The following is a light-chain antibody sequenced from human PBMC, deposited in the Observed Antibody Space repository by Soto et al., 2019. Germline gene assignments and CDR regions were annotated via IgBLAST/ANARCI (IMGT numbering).Light chain of an antibody. CDR1: QSVTSTN. CDR2: GAS. V-gene: IGKV3-20*01. J-gene: IGKJ5*01. Sequence: EIVLTQSPGTLSLSPGERATLSCRASQSVTSTNLAWYQQKPGQAPRLLIYGASRRATGIPDRISGDGSGTDFTLTISRLEPDDFAVYYCQHYVTSSITFGQGTRLEI. CDR3: QHYVTSSIT.